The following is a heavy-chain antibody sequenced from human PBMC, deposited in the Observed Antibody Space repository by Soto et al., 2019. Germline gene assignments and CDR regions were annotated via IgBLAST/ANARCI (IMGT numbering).Heavy chain of an antibody. CDR3: ARDGGRHSGGIDY. CDR2: ISPIFGTA. D-gene: IGHD1-26*01. J-gene: IGHJ4*02. V-gene: IGHV1-69*01. CDR1: GGTFSSYS. Sequence: QVQLVQSGAEVKKPGSSVKVSCKASGGTFSSYSINWVRQAPGQGLEWMGEISPIFGTANYAQKFQGRVTITADESTSTDYMELSSLRSEDTAVYYCARDGGRHSGGIDYWGQGTLVTVSS.